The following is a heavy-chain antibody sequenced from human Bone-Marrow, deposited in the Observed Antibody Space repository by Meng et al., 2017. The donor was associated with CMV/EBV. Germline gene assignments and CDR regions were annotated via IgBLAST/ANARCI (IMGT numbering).Heavy chain of an antibody. CDR3: ARDPLENYDFWSGYYHYYGMDV. V-gene: IGHV1-18*01. D-gene: IGHD3-3*01. J-gene: IGHJ6*02. CDR1: GYTFTTYG. Sequence: ASVKVSCKASGYTFTTYGVSWVRQAPGHGPEWMGWINTYNGNTNYAQKLQGRVTMTTDTSTSTAYMVPRSLRSDDTAVYYCARDPLENYDFWSGYYHYYGMDVWGQGTTVTVSS. CDR2: INTYNGNT.